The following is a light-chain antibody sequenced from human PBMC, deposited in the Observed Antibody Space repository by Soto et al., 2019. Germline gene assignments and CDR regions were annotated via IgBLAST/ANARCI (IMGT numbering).Light chain of an antibody. CDR1: SSDVGGYNY. CDR3: SSYTSSSTLEV. J-gene: IGLJ1*01. V-gene: IGLV2-14*01. Sequence: QSALCPTASVSGSPGQSITISCTGTSSDVGGYNYVSWYQQHPGKAPKLMIYEVSNRPSGVSNRFSGSKSGNTASLTISGLQAEDEADYYCSSYTSSSTLEVFGTGTKVTVL. CDR2: EVS.